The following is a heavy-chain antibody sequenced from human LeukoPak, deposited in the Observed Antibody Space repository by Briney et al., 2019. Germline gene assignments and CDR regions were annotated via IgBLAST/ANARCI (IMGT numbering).Heavy chain of an antibody. V-gene: IGHV4-34*01. D-gene: IGHD2-15*01. Sequence: SGTLSLTCAVYGGSFSGYYWSWIRQPPGKGLEWIGEINHNGSTNYNPSLKSRVTISVDTSKNQFSLKLSSVTAADTAVYYCARGSSGGSCYSRVHAGWFDPWGQGTLVTVSS. CDR3: ARGSSGGSCYSRVHAGWFDP. CDR1: GGSFSGYY. J-gene: IGHJ5*02. CDR2: INHNGST.